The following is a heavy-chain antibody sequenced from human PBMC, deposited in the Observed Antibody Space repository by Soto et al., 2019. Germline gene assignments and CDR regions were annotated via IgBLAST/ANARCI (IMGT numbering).Heavy chain of an antibody. Sequence: SETLSLTCAVYGGSFSGNYWTWIRQPPGKGLEWIGEVNRSGSAKYNPSLKSRVTISVDTSKNQISLKLTSLTAADTALYYCVRRYCSRTSCLAGFDPWGRGTQVTVSS. V-gene: IGHV4-34*01. D-gene: IGHD2-2*01. CDR3: VRRYCSRTSCLAGFDP. CDR1: GGSFSGNY. CDR2: VNRSGSA. J-gene: IGHJ5*02.